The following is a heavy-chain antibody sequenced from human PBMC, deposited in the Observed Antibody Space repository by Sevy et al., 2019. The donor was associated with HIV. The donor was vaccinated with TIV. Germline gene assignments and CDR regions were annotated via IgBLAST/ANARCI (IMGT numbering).Heavy chain of an antibody. Sequence: GGSLRLSCAATGFTVSNYAMHWVRQAPGKGMEWVAIIWSDGAYQYHGDSVKGRFTISRDNSKNTLYLQMNNVRVEDTAVSYCARGGYYYDNAAYYALDSWGQGILVTVSS. J-gene: IGHJ4*02. D-gene: IGHD3-22*01. CDR3: ARGGYYYDNAAYYALDS. CDR1: GFTVSNYA. V-gene: IGHV3-33*01. CDR2: IWSDGAYQ.